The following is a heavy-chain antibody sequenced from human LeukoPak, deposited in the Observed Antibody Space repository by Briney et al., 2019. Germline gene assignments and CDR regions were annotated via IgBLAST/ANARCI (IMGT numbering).Heavy chain of an antibody. CDR3: ASPAVIVPPSPQPFDY. CDR1: GVTFSDYA. CDR2: IIRSLTTS. D-gene: IGHD2/OR15-2a*01. V-gene: IGHV1-69*13. J-gene: IGHJ4*02. Sequence: SVKVSCKASGVTFSDYAISWVRQAPGQGLEWMGGIIRSLTTSNYAQKFQGRVTITADESTSTAYMELSSLGSEDTAIYYCASPAVIVPPSPQPFDYWGQGTLVTVSS.